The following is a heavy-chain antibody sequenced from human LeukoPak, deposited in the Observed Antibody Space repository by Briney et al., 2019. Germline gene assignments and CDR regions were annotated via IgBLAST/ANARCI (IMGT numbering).Heavy chain of an antibody. CDR2: IIPIFGIA. J-gene: IGHJ4*02. CDR3: ARSSYYYDSSGYYFDY. D-gene: IGHD3-22*01. V-gene: IGHV1-69*04. CDR1: GGTFSSYA. Sequence: SVKVSCKAPGGTFSSYAISWVRQAPGQGLEWMGRIIPIFGIANYAQKFQGRVTITADKSTSTAYMELSSPRSEDTAVYYCARSSYYYDSSGYYFDYWGQGTLVTVSS.